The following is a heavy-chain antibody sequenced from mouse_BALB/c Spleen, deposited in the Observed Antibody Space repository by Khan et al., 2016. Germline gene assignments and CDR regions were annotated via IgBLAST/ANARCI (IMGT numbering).Heavy chain of an antibody. Sequence: VQLKQSGPELVKPGASVTISCTASGFSFTDYNMHWVKQSHGKSLEWIGYIYPYNGGTGYNPMFKSKATLSVEHFSSTAYMYLRSLTSEDSGGYYWEREGNGAFEYWGQGTTLTGSA. CDR1: GFSFTDYN. J-gene: IGHJ2*01. CDR2: IYPYNGGT. V-gene: IGHV1S29*02. CDR3: EREGNGAFEY.